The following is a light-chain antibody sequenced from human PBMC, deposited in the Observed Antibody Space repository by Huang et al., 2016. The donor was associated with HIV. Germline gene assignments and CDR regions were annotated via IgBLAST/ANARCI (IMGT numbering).Light chain of an antibody. CDR3: QQYDNLPFT. J-gene: IGKJ3*01. Sequence: DIQMTQSPSSLSASVGDRVTITCQASQDISNYLNWYQQKPGKAPKLLIYDASNLETGVPSRFSVSRSGTDFTFTISSLQPEDIATYYCQQYDNLPFTFGPGTKVHIK. V-gene: IGKV1-33*01. CDR2: DAS. CDR1: QDISNY.